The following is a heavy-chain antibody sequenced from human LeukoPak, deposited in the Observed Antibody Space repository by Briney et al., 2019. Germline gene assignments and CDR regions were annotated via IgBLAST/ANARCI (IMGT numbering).Heavy chain of an antibody. J-gene: IGHJ3*02. CDR3: ARGVTANDAFDI. D-gene: IGHD2-21*02. Sequence: ASVKVSCKTSGYTFTSYYMHWVRQAPGQGLEWMGIINPSGGSTNYAQKFQGRVTMTRDTSTSTVYMELSSLRSEGTAVYYCARGVTANDAFDIWGQGTMVTVSS. CDR1: GYTFTSYY. V-gene: IGHV1-46*01. CDR2: INPSGGST.